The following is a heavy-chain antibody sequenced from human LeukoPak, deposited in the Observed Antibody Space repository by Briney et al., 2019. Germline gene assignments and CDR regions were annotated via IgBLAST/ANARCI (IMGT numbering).Heavy chain of an antibody. Sequence: GGSLRLSCAASGFTFSSYSMNWVPQAPGKGLEWVSSISSSSSYIYYEDSVKGRFTISRDNAKNSLHLQMNSLRAEDTAVYYCARVAAAGDYWGQGTLVTVSS. CDR3: ARVAAAGDY. J-gene: IGHJ4*02. CDR2: ISSSSSYI. D-gene: IGHD6-25*01. CDR1: GFTFSSYS. V-gene: IGHV3-21*01.